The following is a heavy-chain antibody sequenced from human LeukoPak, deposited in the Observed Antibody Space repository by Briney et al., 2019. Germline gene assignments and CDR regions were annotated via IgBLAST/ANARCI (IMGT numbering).Heavy chain of an antibody. CDR2: MSGSGAST. Sequence: PGGSLRLSCAASGLTFRSYAMSWLRQAPGKGLEWVSGMSGSGASTYYADSVKGRFTISRDNSRNTLYLQMNSLRVDDTAVYYCAKGRRALIPWVDYWGRGILVTVSS. V-gene: IGHV3-23*01. D-gene: IGHD7-27*01. CDR3: AKGRRALIPWVDY. CDR1: GLTFRSYA. J-gene: IGHJ4*02.